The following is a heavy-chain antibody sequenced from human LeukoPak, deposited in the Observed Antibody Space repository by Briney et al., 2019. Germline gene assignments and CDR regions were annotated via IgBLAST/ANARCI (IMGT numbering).Heavy chain of an antibody. D-gene: IGHD3-22*01. Sequence: PSETLSLTCAVYGGSFSGYYWSWIRQPPGKVLEWIGEINHSGSTNYNPSLKSRVTISVDTSKNQFSLKLSSVTAADTAVYYCANLDSSGYYYVFDYWGQGTLVTVSS. CDR3: ANLDSSGYYYVFDY. J-gene: IGHJ4*02. CDR1: GGSFSGYY. V-gene: IGHV4-34*01. CDR2: INHSGST.